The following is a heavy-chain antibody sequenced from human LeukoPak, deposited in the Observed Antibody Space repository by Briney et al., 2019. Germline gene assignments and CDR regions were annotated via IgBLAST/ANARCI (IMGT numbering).Heavy chain of an antibody. CDR2: IYISGST. CDR1: GGSISSYY. CDR3: ARVKSSGYYYHFDY. D-gene: IGHD3-22*01. V-gene: IGHV4-4*07. J-gene: IGHJ4*02. Sequence: SETLSLTCTVSGGSISSYYWSWLRQPAGKGLEWSGRIYISGSTNYTPSLKSRVTMSVDTSKNQFSLKLSSVTAADTAVYYCARVKSSGYYYHFDYWGPGTLVTVSS.